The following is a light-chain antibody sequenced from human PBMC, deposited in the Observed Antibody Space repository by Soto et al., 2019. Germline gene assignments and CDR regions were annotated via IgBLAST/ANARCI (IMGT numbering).Light chain of an antibody. CDR1: QGIKNY. J-gene: IGKJ4*01. Sequence: IQMTQSPSSLSASVGDRVTITCRASQGIKNYLAWYQQKPGETPKLLIYAASTLESGIPPRFSGSGSGTDFTLTINNLQPEDVATYYCQRYYNAPFTFGGGTKVEIK. CDR2: AAS. CDR3: QRYYNAPFT. V-gene: IGKV1-27*01.